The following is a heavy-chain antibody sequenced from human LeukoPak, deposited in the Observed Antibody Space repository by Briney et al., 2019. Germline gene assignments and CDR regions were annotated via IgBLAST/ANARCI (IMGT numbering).Heavy chain of an antibody. CDR2: ISAYNGNT. D-gene: IGHD3-10*01. Sequence: ASVKVSCKASGYTFTTYAISWVRQAPGQGLEWMGWISAYNGNTNYAQRLQGRVTLTTDTSTTTAYMELGSLRSADSAVYYCARMRDSNAGNYFDYWGQGTLVTVSS. CDR1: GYTFTTYA. CDR3: ARMRDSNAGNYFDY. V-gene: IGHV1-18*01. J-gene: IGHJ4*02.